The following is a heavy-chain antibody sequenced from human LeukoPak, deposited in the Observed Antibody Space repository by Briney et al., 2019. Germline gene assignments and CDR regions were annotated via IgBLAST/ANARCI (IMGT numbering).Heavy chain of an antibody. V-gene: IGHV4-39*07. J-gene: IGHJ6*02. Sequence: SETLSLTCTVSGGSISSSSYYWGWIRQPPGKGLEWIGSIYYSGSTYYNPSLKSRVTISVDTSKNQFSLKLSSVTAADTAVYYCARLWFGDYYNYYGKDVWGQGTTVTVSS. CDR1: GGSISSSSYY. D-gene: IGHD3-10*01. CDR3: ARLWFGDYYNYYGKDV. CDR2: IYYSGST.